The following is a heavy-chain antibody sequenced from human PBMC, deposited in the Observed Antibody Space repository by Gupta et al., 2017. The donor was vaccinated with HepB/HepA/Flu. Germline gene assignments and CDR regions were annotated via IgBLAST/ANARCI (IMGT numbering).Heavy chain of an antibody. CDR3: SRAKDKIYYYDMDI. CDR1: GVIFSNYA. V-gene: IGHV1-69*01. J-gene: IGHJ6*03. CDR2: ITPLFKTT. Sequence: QVDLVQSGAEVKKPGSSVKVSCKASGVIFSNYAVSWVRQAPGQGLEWMGGITPLFKTTNYAQKFQGRLTITADESTSTTYMELSSLRFEDTAVYYCSRAKDKIYYYDMDIWGKGTTVSVXS.